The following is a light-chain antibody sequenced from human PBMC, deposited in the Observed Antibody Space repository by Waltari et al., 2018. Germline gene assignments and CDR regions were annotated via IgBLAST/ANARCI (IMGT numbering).Light chain of an antibody. Sequence: EIVLTQSPATLSLSPGERATLSCRASQSVRTYLAWYQQKPGQAPRLLIYDAATRATAIPARCSGSGYGTDFTLTISSLEPEDFAVYYCQLRSKWLRTFGQGTKVEV. V-gene: IGKV3-11*01. CDR1: QSVRTY. CDR3: QLRSKWLRT. CDR2: DAA. J-gene: IGKJ1*01.